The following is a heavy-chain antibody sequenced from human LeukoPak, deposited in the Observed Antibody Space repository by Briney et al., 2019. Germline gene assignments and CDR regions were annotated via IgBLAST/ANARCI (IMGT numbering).Heavy chain of an antibody. CDR3: AREQEGRSYYFDY. CDR2: IYYSGST. D-gene: IGHD1-26*01. CDR1: GGSISSGGYY. V-gene: IGHV4-31*03. Sequence: SETLSLTCTVSGGSISSGGYYWSWIRQHPGKGLEWIGYIYYSGSTYYNPSLKSRVTISVDTSKNQFSLKLSSVTAEDTAVYYCAREQEGRSYYFDYWGQGTLVTVSS. J-gene: IGHJ4*02.